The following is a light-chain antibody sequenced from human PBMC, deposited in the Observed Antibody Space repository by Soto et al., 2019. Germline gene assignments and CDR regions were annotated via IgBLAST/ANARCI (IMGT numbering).Light chain of an antibody. CDR1: TSNIGNHP. J-gene: IGLJ1*01. CDR2: TNN. CDR3: AAWDASLSGYV. V-gene: IGLV1-44*01. Sequence: SVLTQPPSASGTPRQRVTIPCSGTTSNIGNHPVNWYQQLPGTAPKLLIYTNNRPPSGVPDRFSGYKSGTSASLAISGLQSEDEDDYYCAAWDASLSGYVFGTWTKVTVL.